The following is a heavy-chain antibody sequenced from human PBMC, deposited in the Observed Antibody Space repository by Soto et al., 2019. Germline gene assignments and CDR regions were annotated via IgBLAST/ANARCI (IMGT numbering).Heavy chain of an antibody. D-gene: IGHD3-3*01. CDR2: IWYDGSNK. V-gene: IGHV3-33*01. J-gene: IGHJ6*02. CDR3: ARDRNYDFWSGYRYYGMDV. Sequence: QVPLVESGGGVVQPGRSLRLSCAASGFTFSSYGMHWVRQAPGKGLEWVAVIWYDGSNKYYADSVKGRFTISRDNSKNTLYLQMNSLRAEDTAVYYCARDRNYDFWSGYRYYGMDVWGQGTTVTVSS. CDR1: GFTFSSYG.